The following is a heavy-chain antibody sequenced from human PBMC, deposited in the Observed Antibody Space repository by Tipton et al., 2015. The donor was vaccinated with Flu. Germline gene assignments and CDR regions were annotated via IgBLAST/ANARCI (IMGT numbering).Heavy chain of an antibody. V-gene: IGHV3-7*03. CDR2: IKQDGSEK. CDR3: ARQLGGGDCY. Sequence: SLRLSCVASGFTFSVFAMNWVRQAPGEGLEWVANIKQDGSEKYYVDSVKGRFTISRDNAKNSLYLQMDSLRAEDTAVYYCARQLGGGDCYWGQGTLVTVSS. CDR1: GFTFSVFA. D-gene: IGHD2-21*01. J-gene: IGHJ4*02.